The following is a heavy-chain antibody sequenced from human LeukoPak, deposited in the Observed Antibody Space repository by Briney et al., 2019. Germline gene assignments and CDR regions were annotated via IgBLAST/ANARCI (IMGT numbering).Heavy chain of an antibody. Sequence: GGSLRLSCADSGFTFGSYAMTWVRQAPGKGLEWVSSIVSSGGRTFYADSVKGRFTISRDNSKNTLYLQMSSLRAEDTAVYYCAKEHMAAAVYYFDYWGQGTLVTVSS. CDR1: GFTFGSYA. V-gene: IGHV3-23*01. D-gene: IGHD6-13*01. CDR2: IVSSGGRT. J-gene: IGHJ4*02. CDR3: AKEHMAAAVYYFDY.